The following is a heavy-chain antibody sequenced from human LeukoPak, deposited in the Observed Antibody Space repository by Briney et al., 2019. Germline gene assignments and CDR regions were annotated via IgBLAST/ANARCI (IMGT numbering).Heavy chain of an antibody. Sequence: GGSLRLSCAASGFTFSSYEMNWVRQAAGKGLEWVSYISTSASTIYYADSVKGRFTISGDNAKNSLYLQMNNLRVEDTAVYYCARTLVRGVMGIGYWGQGTLVTVSS. CDR1: GFTFSSYE. J-gene: IGHJ4*02. CDR3: ARTLVRGVMGIGY. V-gene: IGHV3-48*03. CDR2: ISTSASTI. D-gene: IGHD3-10*01.